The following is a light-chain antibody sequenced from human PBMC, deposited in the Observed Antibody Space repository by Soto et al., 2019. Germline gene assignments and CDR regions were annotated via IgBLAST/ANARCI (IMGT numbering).Light chain of an antibody. CDR1: SSDIGSYDH. J-gene: IGLJ1*01. V-gene: IGLV2-14*03. CDR3: KSYAGSNTYV. CDR2: AVS. Sequence: QSVLTQPASVSGSPGQSITISCSGTSSDIGSYDHVAWYQQFPGKSPKLIIYAVSDRPSGVSDRFSGSKSGISASLTISGLQAADEADYFCKSYAGSNTYVFGSGTKVTVL.